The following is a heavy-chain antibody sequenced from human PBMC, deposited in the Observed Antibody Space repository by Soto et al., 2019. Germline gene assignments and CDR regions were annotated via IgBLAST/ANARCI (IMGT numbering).Heavy chain of an antibody. D-gene: IGHD2-15*01. CDR2: INAGNGNT. J-gene: IGHJ4*02. CDR3: ARSIVVVTALDY. CDR1: GYTFTSYA. V-gene: IGHV1-3*05. Sequence: QVQLVQSGAEEKKPGASVKVSCKASGYTFTSYAMHWVRQAPGQRLEWMGWINAGNGNTKYSQKFQGRVTITMDTPASTAYMELSSLRSEDTAVYYCARSIVVVTALDYWGQGTLFTVSS.